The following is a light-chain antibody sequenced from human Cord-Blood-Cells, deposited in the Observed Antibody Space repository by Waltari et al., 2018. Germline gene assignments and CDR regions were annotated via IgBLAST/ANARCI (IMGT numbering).Light chain of an antibody. Sequence: QSALTQPASVSGSPGQSITISCTGTSSDVGSYNLVSWYQQHPGKAPKLMIYEGNKRPSGVSNRFSVSKSGNTASLTISGLQAEDEADYYCCSYAGSSTYYVFGTGTKVTVL. CDR1: SSDVGSYNL. CDR2: EGN. CDR3: CSYAGSSTYYV. V-gene: IGLV2-23*01. J-gene: IGLJ1*01.